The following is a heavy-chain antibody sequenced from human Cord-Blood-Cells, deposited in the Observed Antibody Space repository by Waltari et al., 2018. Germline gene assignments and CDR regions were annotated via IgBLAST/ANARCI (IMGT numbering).Heavy chain of an antibody. CDR1: GGSISSSSYY. CDR3: ATHIVVVTASPNWFDP. CDR2: IYYSGGT. D-gene: IGHD2-21*02. Sequence: LQLQESGPGLVKPSETLSLTCTVSGGSISSSSYYWGWIRQPPGKGLEWIGSIYYSGGTYYTPSLRSRVTMSVDTSKNQFARKLSSVTAADTAVYYCATHIVVVTASPNWFDPWGQGTLVTVSS. V-gene: IGHV4-39*07. J-gene: IGHJ5*02.